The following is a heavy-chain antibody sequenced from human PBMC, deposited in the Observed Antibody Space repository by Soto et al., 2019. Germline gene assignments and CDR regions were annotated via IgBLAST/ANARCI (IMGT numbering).Heavy chain of an antibody. CDR1: GLTFSNFG. CDR2: ITGSGDNT. D-gene: IGHD3-10*01. CDR3: AKVPEFMGWFDP. Sequence: EVQLLESGGALVQPGGSLRLSCADSGLTFSNFGRAWVRQAPGKGLEWVSSITGSGDNTYSEDSVKGRFTISRDNAKNILYLHMDSLTADDTAVYYCAKVPEFMGWFDPWGQGTLVTVSS. J-gene: IGHJ5*02. V-gene: IGHV3-23*01.